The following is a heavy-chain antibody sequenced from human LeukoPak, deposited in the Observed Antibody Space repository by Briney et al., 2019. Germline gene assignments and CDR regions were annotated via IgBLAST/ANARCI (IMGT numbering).Heavy chain of an antibody. CDR1: GFTFSSNS. J-gene: IGHJ2*01. V-gene: IGHV3-21*01. CDR2: ISSSSTYI. CDR3: ARGLSGWYRWYFDL. D-gene: IGHD6-19*01. Sequence: GGSLRLSCAASGFTFSSNSMKWVRQAPGKGLEWVSSISSSSTYIDYADSVKGRFTISRDNAKNSIFLQMNSLRAEDTAVYYCARGLSGWYRWYFDLWGRGTLVTVSS.